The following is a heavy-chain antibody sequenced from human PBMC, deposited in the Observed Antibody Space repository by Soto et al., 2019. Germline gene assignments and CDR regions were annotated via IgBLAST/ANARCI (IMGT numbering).Heavy chain of an antibody. J-gene: IGHJ4*02. Sequence: GGSLRLSCAASGFTFSSYAMSWVRQAPGKGLEWVSAISGSGGSTYYADSVKGRFTISRDNSKNTLYLQMNSMRAEDTAVYYCAKKFKAPVRYRSGWPSDYWGQGTLVTVSS. D-gene: IGHD6-19*01. V-gene: IGHV3-23*01. CDR1: GFTFSSYA. CDR2: ISGSGGST. CDR3: AKKFKAPVRYRSGWPSDY.